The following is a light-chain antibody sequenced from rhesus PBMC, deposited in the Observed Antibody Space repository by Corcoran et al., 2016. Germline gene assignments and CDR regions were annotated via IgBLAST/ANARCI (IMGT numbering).Light chain of an antibody. CDR1: ENVNNY. V-gene: IGKV1-74*01. CDR2: KAS. CDR3: QHAYGNPPWT. Sequence: DIQMTQSPSSLSASVGDRVTITCRASENVNNYLNWYQQKPGKAPKLLIYKASALQSGVPSRFRGSGSGTDYTFTISSLQPEDVATYYCQHAYGNPPWTFGQGTRVEIK. J-gene: IGKJ1*01.